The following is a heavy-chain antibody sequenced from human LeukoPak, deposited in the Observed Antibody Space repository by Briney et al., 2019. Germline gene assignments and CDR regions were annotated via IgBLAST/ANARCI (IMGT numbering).Heavy chain of an antibody. J-gene: IGHJ4*02. V-gene: IGHV3-74*01. CDR1: GFTFSTYW. CDR3: ARGKFWSGYSHFDY. Sequence: GGSLRLSCAASGFTFSTYWMHWVRQAPGKGLVWVSRMNTDGSSRNYADSVKGRFTISRDNAKNTLYLQMNSLRAEDTAVYYCARGKFWSGYSHFDYWGQGTLVTVSS. D-gene: IGHD3-3*01. CDR2: MNTDGSSR.